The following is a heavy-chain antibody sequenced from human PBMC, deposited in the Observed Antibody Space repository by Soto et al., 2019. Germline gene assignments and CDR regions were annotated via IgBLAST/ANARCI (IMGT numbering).Heavy chain of an antibody. CDR1: GFSFSSYA. J-gene: IGHJ6*02. V-gene: IGHV3-23*01. CDR2: LSGSGGST. D-gene: IGHD6-6*01. CDR3: AKDKGSSRFYGLDV. Sequence: QPGGSLRLSCAASGFSFSSYAMNWVRQAPGKGLEWVSILSGSGGSTYFADSVKGRFTISRDNSKNTLYLQMNSLRAEDTAVYYCAKDKGSSRFYGLDVWGQGTTVTVSS.